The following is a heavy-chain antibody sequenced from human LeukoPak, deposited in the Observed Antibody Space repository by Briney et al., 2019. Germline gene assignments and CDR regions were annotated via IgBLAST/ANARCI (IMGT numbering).Heavy chain of an antibody. D-gene: IGHD1-26*01. J-gene: IGHJ4*02. CDR1: GYTFTGYY. CDR3: ARVNGEWEPLEY. V-gene: IGHV1-2*02. Sequence: ASVKVSCKASGYTFTGYYMHWVRQAPGQGLEWMGWISPNSGGTNYAQKFQGRVTMTRDTSITTVYMELSRLTSDDTAVYYCARVNGEWEPLEYWGQGTLVAVSS. CDR2: ISPNSGGT.